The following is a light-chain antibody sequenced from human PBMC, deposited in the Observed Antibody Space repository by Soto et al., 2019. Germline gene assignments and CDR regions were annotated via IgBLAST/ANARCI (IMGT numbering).Light chain of an antibody. J-gene: IGKJ1*01. CDR1: QSISTY. Sequence: DIQMTQSPSSLSASVGDRVSITCRASQSISTYLNWYQQKPGMAPKVLIYAASRLQSGVPSRFSGSGSGTDFTLTISSLQPEDFATYYCHQTYPNPWTFGHGTKVDIK. V-gene: IGKV1-39*01. CDR2: AAS. CDR3: HQTYPNPWT.